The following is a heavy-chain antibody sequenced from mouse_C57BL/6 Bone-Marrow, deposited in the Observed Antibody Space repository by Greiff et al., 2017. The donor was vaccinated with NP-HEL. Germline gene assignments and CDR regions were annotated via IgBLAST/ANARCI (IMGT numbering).Heavy chain of an antibody. CDR2: IYPGDGDT. J-gene: IGHJ2*01. D-gene: IGHD2-4*01. Sequence: QVQLQQSGPELVKPGASVKISCKASGYAFSSSWMNWVKQRPGKGLEWIGRIYPGDGDTNYNGKFKGKATLTADKSSSTAYMQLSSLTSEDSAVYFCAREGIYYDDEWGQGTTLTVSS. CDR1: GYAFSSSW. V-gene: IGHV1-82*01. CDR3: AREGIYYDDE.